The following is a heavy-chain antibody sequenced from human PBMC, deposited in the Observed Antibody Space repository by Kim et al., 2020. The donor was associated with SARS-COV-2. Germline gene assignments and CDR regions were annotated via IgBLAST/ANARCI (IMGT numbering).Heavy chain of an antibody. J-gene: IGHJ4*01. Sequence: GGSLRLSCAASGFSFSSYAMHWVRQAPGKGLEWVSVISYDGLNKYYADSVKGRFTISRDNSKNTLYLQMNSLRAEDTSVYYCARDFKESSSSWYYFDYWG. CDR3: ARDFKESSSSWYYFDY. CDR2: ISYDGLNK. D-gene: IGHD6-13*01. V-gene: IGHV3-30*04. CDR1: GFSFSSYA.